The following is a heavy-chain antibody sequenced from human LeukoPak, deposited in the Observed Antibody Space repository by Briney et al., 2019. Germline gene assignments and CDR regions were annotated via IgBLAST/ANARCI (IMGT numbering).Heavy chain of an antibody. D-gene: IGHD1-14*01. J-gene: IGHJ4*02. CDR1: GFTFSDSY. Sequence: ASVKVSCRVSGFTFSDSYIHWVRQAPGQALEWMGYINPHKGSTSSPQKFKGRLTMTTDTSISAAYMELSGLMSDDTAVYYCASGIGYYFDYWGQGTLVTVSS. V-gene: IGHV1-2*02. CDR3: ASGIGYYFDY. CDR2: INPHKGST.